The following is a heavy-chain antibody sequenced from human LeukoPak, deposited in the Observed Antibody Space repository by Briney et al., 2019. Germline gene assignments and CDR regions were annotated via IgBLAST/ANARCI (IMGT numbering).Heavy chain of an antibody. J-gene: IGHJ4*02. CDR1: GGSISSYY. CDR2: IYYSGST. Sequence: SETLSLTCTVSGGSISSYYWSWIRQPPGKGLEWIGYIYYSGSTNYNPSLKSRGTISVDTSKNQFSLKLRSVTAADTAVYYCARLYYDSSGSYFNYWGQGTLVTVSS. CDR3: ARLYYDSSGSYFNY. D-gene: IGHD3-22*01. V-gene: IGHV4-59*08.